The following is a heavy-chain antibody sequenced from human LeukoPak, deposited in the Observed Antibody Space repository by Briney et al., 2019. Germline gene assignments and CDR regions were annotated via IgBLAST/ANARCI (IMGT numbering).Heavy chain of an antibody. CDR3: ARDHTETSSLNFRNYYYYGMDI. V-gene: IGHV4-59*12. J-gene: IGHJ6*02. CDR2: ISDIGSI. D-gene: IGHD4-11*01. Sequence: PSETLSLTCTVSGGSISSYCWGWIRQPPGKGLEWIAFISDIGSINYNPSLKSRVTISLDTSKNQFSLKLSSVTAADTAIYYCARDHTETSSLNFRNYYYYGMDIWGQGTTVIVSS. CDR1: GGSISSYC.